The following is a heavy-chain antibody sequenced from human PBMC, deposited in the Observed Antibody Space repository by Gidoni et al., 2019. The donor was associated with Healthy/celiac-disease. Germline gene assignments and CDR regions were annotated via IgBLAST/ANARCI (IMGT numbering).Heavy chain of an antibody. V-gene: IGHV3-13*04. J-gene: IGHJ2*01. CDR3: ARGCSGGSCYSGWYFDL. Sequence: EVQLVESGGGLVQPGGSLRLSCAASGFIFSRYDMHWVRQATGKGLEWVLAIGTAGDTYYPGSVKGRFTISRENAKNSLYLQMNSLRAGDTAVYYCARGCSGGSCYSGWYFDLWGRGTLVTVSS. CDR1: GFIFSRYD. CDR2: IGTAGDT. D-gene: IGHD2-15*01.